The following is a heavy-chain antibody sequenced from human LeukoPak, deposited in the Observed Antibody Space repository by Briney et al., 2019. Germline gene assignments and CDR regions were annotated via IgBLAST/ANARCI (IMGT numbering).Heavy chain of an antibody. V-gene: IGHV4-4*07. CDR3: ARTYSGDYGPNWFDP. CDR2: IYTSGST. J-gene: IGHJ5*02. D-gene: IGHD4-17*01. Sequence: SETLSLTCTVSGDSISSYYWSWIRQPAGKGLEWIGHIYTSGSTNYNPSLKSRVTMSVDTSKTQFSLKLSSVTAADTAVYYCARTYSGDYGPNWFDPWGQGTLVTVSS. CDR1: GDSISSYY.